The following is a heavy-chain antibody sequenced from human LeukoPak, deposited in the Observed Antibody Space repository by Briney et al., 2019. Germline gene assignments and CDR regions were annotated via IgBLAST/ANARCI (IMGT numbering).Heavy chain of an antibody. CDR3: AKDSFDWLSDTLDI. CDR1: GFTFSSYW. CDR2: IRQDESEK. V-gene: IGHV3-7*05. Sequence: GGSLRLSCAASGFTFSSYWMSWVRQAPGKGLEWVANIRQDESEKYYVDSLKGRFTISRDNAKNSLYLQMNSLRAEDTAVYYCAKDSFDWLSDTLDIWGQGTMVTVSS. J-gene: IGHJ3*02. D-gene: IGHD3-9*01.